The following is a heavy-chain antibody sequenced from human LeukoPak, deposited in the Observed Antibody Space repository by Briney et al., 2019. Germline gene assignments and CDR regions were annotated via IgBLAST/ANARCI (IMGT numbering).Heavy chain of an antibody. CDR1: GDSITSGGSS. CDR2: IYQSGST. CDR3: ARVGGYLYGAYPAPFDY. V-gene: IGHV4-30-2*01. J-gene: IGHJ4*02. D-gene: IGHD4-17*01. Sequence: PSETLSLTCAVSGDSITSGGSSWSWIRQPPGQGLEWIGYIYQSGSTYYNPSLESRVTISVDRSKSQFSLKLSSVTAADTAVYYCARVGGYLYGAYPAPFDYWGQGTLVTVSS.